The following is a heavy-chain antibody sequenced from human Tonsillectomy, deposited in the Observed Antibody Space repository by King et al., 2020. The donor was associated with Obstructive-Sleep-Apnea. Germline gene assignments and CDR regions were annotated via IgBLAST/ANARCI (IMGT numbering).Heavy chain of an antibody. CDR1: GFTFSSYV. CDR3: ARDKMFPVGSEGSGYVGGYFDY. Sequence: VQLVESGGGVVQPGRSLRLSCAASGFTFSSYVMHWVRQAPGKGLEWVAMISYDGINKYYGDSVKGRFTISRDIFKNTLFLQMNSLRAEDTAVYYCARDKMFPVGSEGSGYVGGYFDYWGQGTPVTVSS. CDR2: ISYDGINK. J-gene: IGHJ4*02. V-gene: IGHV3-30-3*01. D-gene: IGHD5-12*01.